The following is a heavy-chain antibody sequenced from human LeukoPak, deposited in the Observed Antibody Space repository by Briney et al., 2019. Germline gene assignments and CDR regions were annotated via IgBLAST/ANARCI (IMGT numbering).Heavy chain of an antibody. D-gene: IGHD2-15*01. CDR1: GGSVSSSSYY. CDR2: IYYSGST. Sequence: PSETLSLTCTVSGGSVSSSSYYWGWIRQPPGKGLEWIGSIYYSGSTYYNPSLKSRVTISVDTSKNQFSLKLSSVTAADTAVYYCAREGIVVADAFDIWGQGTMVTVSS. J-gene: IGHJ3*02. CDR3: AREGIVVADAFDI. V-gene: IGHV4-39*07.